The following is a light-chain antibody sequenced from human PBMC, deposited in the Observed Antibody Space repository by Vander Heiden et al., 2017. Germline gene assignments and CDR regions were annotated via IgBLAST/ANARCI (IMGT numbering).Light chain of an antibody. CDR2: NDS. J-gene: IGLJ3*02. CDR1: AFATHY. CDR3: HSEDSSGAEWV. V-gene: IGLV3-25*03. Sequence: YELTQPPSASVSPGQTARIACSGDAFATHYAFWYQQKPGPAPVLWIENDSKRSSGIPDRFPGSSSGTTANFTITGVQAEDEADDDCHSEDSSGAEWVFGGGTKLTVL.